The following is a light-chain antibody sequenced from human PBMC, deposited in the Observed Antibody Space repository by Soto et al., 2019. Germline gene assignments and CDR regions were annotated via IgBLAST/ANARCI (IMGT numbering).Light chain of an antibody. CDR1: SSDVGSYNF. J-gene: IGLJ1*01. Sequence: QSVLTQPASVSGSPGQSITISCTGTSSDVGSYNFVSWYQQLPGKAPKLMIYEVSNRPSGVSNRFSGSKSGNTASLTISGLQAEDEADYYCSSYTTSSTRVFGTGTKVTDL. CDR2: EVS. CDR3: SSYTTSSTRV. V-gene: IGLV2-14*01.